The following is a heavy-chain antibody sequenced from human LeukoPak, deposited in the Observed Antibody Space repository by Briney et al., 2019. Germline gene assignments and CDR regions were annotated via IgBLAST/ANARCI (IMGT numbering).Heavy chain of an antibody. CDR2: IYTSGST. CDR1: GGSISSYY. V-gene: IGHV4-4*07. D-gene: IGHD5-24*01. Sequence: PSETLSLTCAVSGGSISSYYWSWIRQPAGKGLEWIGRIYTSGSTNYNPSLKSRVTISVDTSKNQFSLKLSSVTAADTAVYYCASGEMATIFYWGQGTLVTVSS. CDR3: ASGEMATIFY. J-gene: IGHJ4*02.